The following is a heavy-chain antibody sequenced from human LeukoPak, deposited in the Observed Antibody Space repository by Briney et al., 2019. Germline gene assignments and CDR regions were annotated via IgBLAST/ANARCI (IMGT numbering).Heavy chain of an antibody. CDR3: ARHDISGWHYYYYYGMDV. D-gene: IGHD6-19*01. CDR1: GGSFSGYY. Sequence: SETLSLTCAVYGGSFSGYYWSWIRQPPGKGLEWIGEINHSGSTNYNPSLKSRVTISVDTSKNQFSLKLSSVTAADTAVYYCARHDISGWHYYYYYGMDVWGQGTTVIVSS. CDR2: INHSGST. J-gene: IGHJ6*02. V-gene: IGHV4-34*01.